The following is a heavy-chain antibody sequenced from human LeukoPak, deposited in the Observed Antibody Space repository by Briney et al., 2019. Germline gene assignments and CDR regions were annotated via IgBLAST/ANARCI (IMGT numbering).Heavy chain of an antibody. CDR1: GFTFSDYS. V-gene: IGHV3-48*04. Sequence: GGSLRLSCAASGFTFSDYSMNWVRQAPGKGLEWVSYISFSVNTKYYGDSVTGRFTISRDNAKNSLYLHMDSLRAEDTAVYYCARGTCSSGWAYFGHWGQGTLVTVSS. CDR3: ARGTCSSGWAYFGH. CDR2: ISFSVNTK. J-gene: IGHJ4*02. D-gene: IGHD6-19*01.